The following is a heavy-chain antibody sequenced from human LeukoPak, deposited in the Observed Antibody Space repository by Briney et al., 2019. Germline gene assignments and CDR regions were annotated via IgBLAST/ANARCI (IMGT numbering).Heavy chain of an antibody. V-gene: IGHV3-30*03. Sequence: GALRLSWATFWFNFRKLWLQGGRPGSGQGVGGGAVISYDGSNKYYADSVKGRFTISRDNSKNTLYLQMNSLRAEDTAVYYCVPGDGYDFWSFDYWGQGTLVTVSS. J-gene: IGHJ4*02. CDR2: ISYDGSNK. CDR3: VPGDGYDFWSFDY. D-gene: IGHD3-3*01. CDR1: WFNFRKLW.